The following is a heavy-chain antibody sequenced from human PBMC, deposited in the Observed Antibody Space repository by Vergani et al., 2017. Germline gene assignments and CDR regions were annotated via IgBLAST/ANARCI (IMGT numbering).Heavy chain of an antibody. CDR2: ISYDGSNK. CDR1: GFTFSSYG. J-gene: IGHJ5*02. CDR3: ASARITMVRGLGSWFDP. D-gene: IGHD3-10*01. V-gene: IGHV3-30*03. Sequence: QVQLVESGGGVVQPGRSLRLSCAASGFTFSSYGMHWVRQAPGKGLEWVAVISYDGSNKYYADSVKGRFTISRDNSKNTLYLQMNSLRAEDTAVYYCASARITMVRGLGSWFDPWGQGTLVTVSS.